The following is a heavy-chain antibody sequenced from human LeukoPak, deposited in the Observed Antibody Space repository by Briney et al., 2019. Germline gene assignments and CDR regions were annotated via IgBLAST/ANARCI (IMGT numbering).Heavy chain of an antibody. J-gene: IGHJ4*02. CDR1: GGSISSYY. V-gene: IGHV4-59*01. Sequence: SETLSLTCTVSGGSISSYYWSWIRQPPGKGLEWIGYINYSGSTNYNPSLKSRVTMSVDTSKNQFSLKLSSVTAADTAMYYCANQYPGWGQGTLVTVSS. CDR3: ANQYPG. D-gene: IGHD2-2*01. CDR2: INYSGST.